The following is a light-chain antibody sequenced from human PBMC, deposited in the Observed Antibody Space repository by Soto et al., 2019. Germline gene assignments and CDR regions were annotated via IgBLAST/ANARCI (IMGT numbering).Light chain of an antibody. CDR2: EVN. Sequence: QSALTQPPSASGSPGQSVTISCTGTSSDVGGYNFVSWYQQYPGKVPKLRVYEVNKRPSGVPDRFAGSKSGNTASLTVSGLQAEDEAYYYCTSYAGGNNVFGTGTKVTVL. CDR1: SSDVGGYNF. J-gene: IGLJ1*01. CDR3: TSYAGGNNV. V-gene: IGLV2-8*01.